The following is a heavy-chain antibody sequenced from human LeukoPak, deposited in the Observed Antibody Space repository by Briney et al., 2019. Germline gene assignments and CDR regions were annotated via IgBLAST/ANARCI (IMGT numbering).Heavy chain of an antibody. D-gene: IGHD3-10*01. CDR1: GFTFSSYS. J-gene: IGHJ4*02. CDR3: ARDRSPELLPYY. V-gene: IGHV3-21*01. CDR2: ISSSSSYI. Sequence: PGGSVRLSCAASGFTFSSYSMNWVRQAPGKGLEWVSSISSSSSYIYYADSVKGRFTISRDNAKNSLYLQMNSLRAEDTAVYYCARDRSPELLPYYWGQGTLVTVSS.